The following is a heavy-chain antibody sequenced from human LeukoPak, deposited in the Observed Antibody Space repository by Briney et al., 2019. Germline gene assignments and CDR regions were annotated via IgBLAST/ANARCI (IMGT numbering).Heavy chain of an antibody. CDR1: GFTFSSYS. CDR3: ARGPSPGIAAAGTRAEYFQH. V-gene: IGHV3-21*01. J-gene: IGHJ1*01. Sequence: PGGSLRLSCAASGFTFSSYSMNWVRQAPGKGLEWVSSISSSSSYIYYADSVKGRFTISRDNAKNSLYLQMNSLRAEDTAVYYCARGPSPGIAAAGTRAEYFQHWGQGTLVTVSS. D-gene: IGHD6-13*01. CDR2: ISSSSSYI.